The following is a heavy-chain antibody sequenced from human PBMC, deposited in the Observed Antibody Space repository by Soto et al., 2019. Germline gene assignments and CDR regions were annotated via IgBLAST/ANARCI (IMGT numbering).Heavy chain of an antibody. CDR1: GGSISKFY. J-gene: IGHJ5*02. Sequence: KPSETLSLTCNVSGGSISKFYWAWIRKTAGNGLEWMGRVYATGTTDYNPSLRSRVAMSVDISKKTFSLRLRSVTGADSGVYYCVRDGSNSIRDWFDPWGQGILVTVSS. CDR3: VRDGSNSIRDWFDP. V-gene: IGHV4-4*07. CDR2: VYATGTT. D-gene: IGHD4-4*01.